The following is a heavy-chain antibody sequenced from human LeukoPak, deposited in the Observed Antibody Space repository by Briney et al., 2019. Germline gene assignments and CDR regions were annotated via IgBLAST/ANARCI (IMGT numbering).Heavy chain of an antibody. Sequence: PGGSLRLSCAASGFTFSSYAMTWVRQAPGKGLEWVSAISGSGDRTYYADSVKGRFTISRDNSKDTLHLQMNSLRAEDTAVYYCAKDGSRIAVAGSYYGYWGQGTLVTVSS. D-gene: IGHD6-19*01. V-gene: IGHV3-23*01. CDR2: ISGSGDRT. CDR3: AKDGSRIAVAGSYYGY. J-gene: IGHJ4*02. CDR1: GFTFSSYA.